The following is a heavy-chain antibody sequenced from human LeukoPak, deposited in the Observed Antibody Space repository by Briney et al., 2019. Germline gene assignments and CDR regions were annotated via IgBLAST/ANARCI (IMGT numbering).Heavy chain of an antibody. J-gene: IGHJ4*02. V-gene: IGHV4-59*01. CDR2: IYYSGST. CDR1: GGSISSYY. D-gene: IGHD3-22*01. Sequence: PSETLSLTCTVSGGSISSYYWSWIRQPPGKGLEWIGYIYYSGSTNYNPSLKSRVTISVDTSKNQFSLKLSSVTAADTAVYYCGMGDYYDSSGYPLLYYWGQGTLVTVSS. CDR3: GMGDYYDSSGYPLLYY.